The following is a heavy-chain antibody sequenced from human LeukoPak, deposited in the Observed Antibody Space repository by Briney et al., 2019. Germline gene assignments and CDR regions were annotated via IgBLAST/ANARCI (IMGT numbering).Heavy chain of an antibody. J-gene: IGHJ4*02. CDR1: GFTFSSYG. CDR3: AKSSEVRYFDWLDHFDY. V-gene: IGHV3-23*01. D-gene: IGHD3-9*01. Sequence: GGSLRLSCAASGFTFSSYGMSWVRQAPGKGLEWVSAISGSGGSTYYADSVKGRFTISRDNSKNTLYLQMNSLRAEDTAVYYCAKSSEVRYFDWLDHFDYWGQGTLVTVSS. CDR2: ISGSGGST.